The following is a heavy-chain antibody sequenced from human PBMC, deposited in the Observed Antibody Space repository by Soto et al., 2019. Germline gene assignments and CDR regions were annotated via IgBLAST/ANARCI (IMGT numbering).Heavy chain of an antibody. CDR2: IIPIFGTA. CDR3: ASHSSLRGYCISTSCYGYYYGMDV. Sequence: QVQLVQSGAEVKKPGSSVKVSCKASGGTFSSYAISWVRQAPGQGLEWMGGIIPIFGTADYAQKFQGRVTLTADESTSPAYMELSSLRSEDTAVYYCASHSSLRGYCISTSCYGYYYGMDVWGQGTTVTVSS. J-gene: IGHJ6*02. V-gene: IGHV1-69*12. D-gene: IGHD2-2*01. CDR1: GGTFSSYA.